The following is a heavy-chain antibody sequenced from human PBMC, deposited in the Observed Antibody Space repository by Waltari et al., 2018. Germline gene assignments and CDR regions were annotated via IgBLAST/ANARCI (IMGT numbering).Heavy chain of an antibody. CDR1: GFTFSSYA. D-gene: IGHD3-22*01. CDR3: ASEGYDSAGLQH. J-gene: IGHJ1*01. CDR2: ISYDGSNK. V-gene: IGHV3-30*01. Sequence: QVQLVESGGGVVQPGRSLRLSCAASGFTFSSYAMHWVRQAPGKGLEWVEGISYDGSNKYYADAVKGRFTISRDNSKNTLYLQMNSLRAEDTAVYYCASEGYDSAGLQHWGQGTLVTVSS.